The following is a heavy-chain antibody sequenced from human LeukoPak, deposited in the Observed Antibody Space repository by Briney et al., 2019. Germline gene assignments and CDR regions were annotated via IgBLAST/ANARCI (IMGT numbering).Heavy chain of an antibody. Sequence: SQTLSLTCTVSGGSISSGGYYWSWIRQPPGKGLEWIGYIYHSGSTYYNPSLKSRVTISVDRSKNQFSLKLSSVTAADTAVYYCLNWNYGGYFDYWGQGTLVTVSS. D-gene: IGHD1-7*01. CDR1: GGSISSGGYY. CDR2: IYHSGST. CDR3: LNWNYGGYFDY. V-gene: IGHV4-30-2*01. J-gene: IGHJ4*02.